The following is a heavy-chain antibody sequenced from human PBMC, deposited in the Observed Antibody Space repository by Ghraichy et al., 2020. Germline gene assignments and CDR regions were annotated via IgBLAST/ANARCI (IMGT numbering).Heavy chain of an antibody. Sequence: GGSLRLSCTASGFIFGAYAVTWVRQAPGKGLEWIGFIRNKASGETTQYAASVKDRFAISRDDSKSIAYLQLRSLRAEDTAVYYCATLGGNEAWDRVWFDPWGQGTLVTVSS. CDR2: IRNKASGETT. J-gene: IGHJ5*02. V-gene: IGHV3-49*04. D-gene: IGHD3-16*01. CDR3: ATLGGNEAWDRVWFDP. CDR1: GFIFGAYA.